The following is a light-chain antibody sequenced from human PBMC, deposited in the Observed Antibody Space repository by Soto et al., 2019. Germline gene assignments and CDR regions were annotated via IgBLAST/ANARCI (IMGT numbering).Light chain of an antibody. J-gene: IGKJ1*01. V-gene: IGKV3-20*01. CDR3: QQYENSPRT. CDR2: GAS. Sequence: EIVLTQSPGTLSLSPGERATLSCRASQSVNSNLAWYQQRPGQRPRVLMYGASSRATGIPDRFSGSGSGTDLTLTISRPEPEDFAVYYCQQYENSPRTFGQGTKVEIK. CDR1: QSVNSN.